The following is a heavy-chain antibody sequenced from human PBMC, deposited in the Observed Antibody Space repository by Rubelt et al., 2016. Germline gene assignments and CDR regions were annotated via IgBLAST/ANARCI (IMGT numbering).Heavy chain of an antibody. CDR3: ARGSGADGVVIEAGY. CDR2: INPSGST. J-gene: IGHJ4*02. V-gene: IGHV4-34*02. CDR1: GGSFSGYY. Sequence: QVHLQQWGAGLLKPSETLSLTCAVYGGSFSGYYWSWIRQPPGKGLEWIGEINPSGSTNYNPSLKSRVTISVDTSKNQFSLRLGAGNAADTAVYHCARGSGADGVVIEAGYWGQGTPVTVSS. D-gene: IGHD3-3*01.